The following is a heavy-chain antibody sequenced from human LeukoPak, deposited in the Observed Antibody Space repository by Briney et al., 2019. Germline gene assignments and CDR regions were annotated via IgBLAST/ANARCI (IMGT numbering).Heavy chain of an antibody. Sequence: GGSLRLSCTASGFTFGDYAMSWVSQAPGKGLEWVGFIRSKAYGGTTEYAASVKGRFTISRDDSKSIAYLQMNSLKTEDTAVYYCTSPVAGYWGQGTLVTVSS. V-gene: IGHV3-49*04. J-gene: IGHJ4*02. CDR3: TSPVAGY. D-gene: IGHD6-19*01. CDR2: IRSKAYGGTT. CDR1: GFTFGDYA.